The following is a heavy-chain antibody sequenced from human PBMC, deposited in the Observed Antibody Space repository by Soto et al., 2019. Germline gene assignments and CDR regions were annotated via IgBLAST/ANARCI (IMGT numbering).Heavy chain of an antibody. Sequence: GGSLRLSCAASGFTFSTYSMNWVRQAPGKGLEWVSYISSSSSYIYYADSVKGRFTISRDNAKNSLYLQMNSLRAEDTAVYYCARAGAYYDILTGYYMDYYYGMDVWGQGTTVTVSS. D-gene: IGHD3-9*01. CDR2: ISSSSSYI. J-gene: IGHJ6*02. V-gene: IGHV3-21*05. CDR3: ARAGAYYDILTGYYMDYYYGMDV. CDR1: GFTFSTYS.